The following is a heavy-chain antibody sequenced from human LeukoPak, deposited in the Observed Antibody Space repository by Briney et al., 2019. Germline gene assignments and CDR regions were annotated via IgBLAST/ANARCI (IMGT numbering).Heavy chain of an antibody. J-gene: IGHJ4*02. Sequence: GRSLRLSCAASGFTFSSYGMHWVRQAPGKGLEWVAAIWYDGSNKYYGDSVKGRFTISRDNSKNTLYLQMNSLRAEDTAVYYCARDMGGGWYGGLDYWGQGTLVTVSS. CDR1: GFTFSSYG. CDR3: ARDMGGGWYGGLDY. V-gene: IGHV3-33*01. CDR2: IWYDGSNK. D-gene: IGHD6-19*01.